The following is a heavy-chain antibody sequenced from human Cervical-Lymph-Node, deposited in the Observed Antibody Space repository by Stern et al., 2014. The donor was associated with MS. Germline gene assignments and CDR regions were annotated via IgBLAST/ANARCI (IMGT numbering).Heavy chain of an antibody. D-gene: IGHD5-18*01. CDR3: ARGYSYGYGIDY. V-gene: IGHV1-18*01. J-gene: IGHJ4*02. Sequence: VQLVESGAEVKKPGASVKVFCKASGYIFTSYGINWVRQAPGQGLEWMGWISAYDGDTNFTQNFQGRVSMTTDTATNTAYMELRSLTSDDTAVYYCARGYSYGYGIDYWGQGTLVTVSS. CDR2: ISAYDGDT. CDR1: GYIFTSYG.